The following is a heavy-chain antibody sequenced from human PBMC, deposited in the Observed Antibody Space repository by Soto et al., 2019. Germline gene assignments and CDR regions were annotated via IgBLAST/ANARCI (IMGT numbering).Heavy chain of an antibody. CDR2: IIPIFGTE. V-gene: IGHV1-69*01. Sequence: QVQLVQSGAEVKKPGSSVKVSCKASGGTFSSYAISWVRQAPGQGLEWMGGIIPIFGTENSAQKFQCRVTTPADESTSTAYRALSSLRSEYTSVYYCASYHRPGYGDYVRDYYYYGMDVWGQGTTVTVSS. J-gene: IGHJ6*02. CDR3: ASYHRPGYGDYVRDYYYYGMDV. CDR1: GGTFSSYA. D-gene: IGHD4-17*01.